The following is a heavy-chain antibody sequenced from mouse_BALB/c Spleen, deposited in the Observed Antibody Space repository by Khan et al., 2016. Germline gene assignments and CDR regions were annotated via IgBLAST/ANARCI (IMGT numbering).Heavy chain of an antibody. CDR2: ISYDGSN. V-gene: IGHV3-6*02. J-gene: IGHJ4*01. D-gene: IGHD1-1*02. CDR3: VTMQRVYAMDY. Sequence: EVQLQESGPGLVKPSQSLSLTCSVTGYSITSGYFWNWIRQFQGNKLEWVGYISYDGSNNYNPTLKNRIYFTRATSKNQFFMKLNTGTSEGTTTDYCVTMQRVYAMDYWGQGTTVTVSS. CDR1: GYSITSGYF.